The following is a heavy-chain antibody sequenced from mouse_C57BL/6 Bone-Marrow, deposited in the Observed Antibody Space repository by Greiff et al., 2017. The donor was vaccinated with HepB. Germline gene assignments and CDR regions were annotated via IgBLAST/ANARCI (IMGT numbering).Heavy chain of an antibody. D-gene: IGHD2-3*01. J-gene: IGHJ3*01. V-gene: IGHV7-3*01. CDR2: IRNKANGYTT. CDR1: GFTFTDYY. CDR3: ARWDDNAY. Sequence: EVKLMESGGGLVQPGGSLSLSCPASGFTFTDYYMSWVRQPPGKALEWLGFIRNKANGYTTEYSASVKGRFTISRDTSQSILYLQMNALRAEDSATYYCARWDDNAYWGQGTLVTVSA.